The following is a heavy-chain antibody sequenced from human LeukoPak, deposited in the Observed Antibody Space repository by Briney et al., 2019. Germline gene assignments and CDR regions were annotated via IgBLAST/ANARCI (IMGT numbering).Heavy chain of an antibody. D-gene: IGHD2-21*01. CDR2: IKQDGSEK. Sequence: PGGSLRLSCAASGFIFSSYWMSWVRQAPGKGLEWVANIKQDGSEKYYADSVKGRFTISRDNSKNTLYLQLNSLRAEDTAVYYCARQHCSGGDCYFFDWGQGTLVTVSS. J-gene: IGHJ4*02. CDR3: ARQHCSGGDCYFFD. V-gene: IGHV3-7*01. CDR1: GFIFSSYW.